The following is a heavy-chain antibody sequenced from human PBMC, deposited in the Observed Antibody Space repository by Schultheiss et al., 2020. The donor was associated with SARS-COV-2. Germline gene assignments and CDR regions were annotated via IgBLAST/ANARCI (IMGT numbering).Heavy chain of an antibody. CDR3: ARDPRQYYDFWSGYTEYYFDY. D-gene: IGHD3-3*01. CDR2: ISSSSTYI. CDR1: GFTFSSYS. Sequence: LSLTCAASGFTFSSYSMNWVRQAPGKGLEWVSSISSSSTYIYYADSVKGRFTISRDNAKNSLYLQMNSLRAEDTAVYYCARDPRQYYDFWSGYTEYYFDYWGQGTLVTVSS. J-gene: IGHJ4*02. V-gene: IGHV3-21*01.